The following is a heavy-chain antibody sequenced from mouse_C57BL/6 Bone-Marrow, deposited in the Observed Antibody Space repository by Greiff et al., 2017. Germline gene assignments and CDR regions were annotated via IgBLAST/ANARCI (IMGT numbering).Heavy chain of an antibody. CDR3: AIKLGPLYAMDD. CDR2: INPSSGYT. J-gene: IGHJ4*01. D-gene: IGHD4-1*01. Sequence: VQLQQSGAELARPGASVKMSCKASGYTFTSYTMHWVKQRPGQGLEWIGYINPSSGYTKYNQKFKDKATLTADKSSSTAYMQLSSLTSEDSAVYYCAIKLGPLYAMDDGGQGTSVTVSS. V-gene: IGHV1-4*01. CDR1: GYTFTSYT.